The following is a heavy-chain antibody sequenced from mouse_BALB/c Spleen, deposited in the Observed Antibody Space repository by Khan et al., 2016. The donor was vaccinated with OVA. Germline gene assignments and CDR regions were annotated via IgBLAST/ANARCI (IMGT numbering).Heavy chain of an antibody. CDR3: ARENYYWRSCDAIDY. CDR2: IGPGSSYA. D-gene: IGHD1-1*01. V-gene: IGHV1S41*01. CDR1: GYTFTSYW. J-gene: IGHJ4*01. Sequence: DLVKPGASVKLSCKASGYTFTSYWINWIKQRPGQGLEWIGPIGPGSSYAYYHDMFEGQATLTVDTSSNTAYIQLSSLSSEDSAVYFCARENYYWRSCDAIDYWGQGTSVTVSA.